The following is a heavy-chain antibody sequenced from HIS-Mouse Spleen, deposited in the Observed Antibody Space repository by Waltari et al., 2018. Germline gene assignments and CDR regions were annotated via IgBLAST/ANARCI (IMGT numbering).Heavy chain of an antibody. V-gene: IGHV6-1*01. CDR2: TSYRSKCDN. D-gene: IGHD6-13*01. CDR3: ARVVGYSSSWADAFDI. J-gene: IGHJ3*02. Sequence: QVQLQQSGPGLVKPSQTLSLTCAISGDSVSSNSAAWNWIRQSPSRGLEWLGSTSYRSKCDNVYAVSVKSRITINPDTSKNQFSLQLNSVTPEDTAVYYCARVVGYSSSWADAFDIWGQGTMVTVSS. CDR1: GDSVSSNSAA.